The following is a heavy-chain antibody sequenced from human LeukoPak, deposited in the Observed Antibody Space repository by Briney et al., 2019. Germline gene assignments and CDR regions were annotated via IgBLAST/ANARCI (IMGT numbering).Heavy chain of an antibody. V-gene: IGHV3-9*01. D-gene: IGHD3-22*01. Sequence: PGRSLRLDCVASGFTFDDYGMHWDRQAPGKGLEWVSGISWNSDSIGYADSVKGRFTISRDNAKNSPYLQMSSLRPEDTAVYYCAKDLNSTYNYDSSGYEDAFDIWGQGTMVTVSS. CDR2: ISWNSDSI. J-gene: IGHJ3*02. CDR1: GFTFDDYG. CDR3: AKDLNSTYNYDSSGYEDAFDI.